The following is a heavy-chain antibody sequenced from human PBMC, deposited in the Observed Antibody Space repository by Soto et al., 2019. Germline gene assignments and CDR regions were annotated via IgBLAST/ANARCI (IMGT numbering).Heavy chain of an antibody. V-gene: IGHV3-30*18. CDR1: GFTFSSYG. CDR2: ISYDGGSQ. J-gene: IGHJ3*02. Sequence: QVELVESGGGVVHPGTSLRLSCAASGFTFSSYGLHWVRQAPGKGLEWVAGISYDGGSQYYADSVKGRFTISRDDSKNTLYLQMNSPRTEDTAVYHCAKVWVEMSTNDAFKIWGPGTMVTLS. CDR3: AKVWVEMSTNDAFKI. D-gene: IGHD2-21*01.